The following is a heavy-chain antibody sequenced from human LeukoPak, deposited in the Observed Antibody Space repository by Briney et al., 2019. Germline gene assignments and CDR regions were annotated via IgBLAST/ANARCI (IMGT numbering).Heavy chain of an antibody. J-gene: IGHJ6*02. CDR1: GFTFSSYA. V-gene: IGHV3-23*01. Sequence: GGSLRLSCAASGFTFSSYAMSWVRQAPGRGLEWVSAISGSGGSTYYADSVKGRFTISRDNSKNTLYLQMNSLRAEDTAVYYCAKDPYYYYGMDVWGQGTTVTVSS. CDR3: AKDPYYYYGMDV. CDR2: ISGSGGST.